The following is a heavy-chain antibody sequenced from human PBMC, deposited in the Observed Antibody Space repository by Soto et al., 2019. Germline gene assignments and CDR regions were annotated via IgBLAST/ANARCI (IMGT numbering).Heavy chain of an antibody. CDR1: GGSISDHY. CDR2: IYNTGST. D-gene: IGHD2-21*02. J-gene: IGHJ6*02. V-gene: IGHV4-59*11. CDR3: ARDLWGYCGTDCYPLDV. Sequence: TSETLSLTCTVSGGSISDHYYMWIRQSPGKGLEYIGYIYNTGSTVYNPSFKSRVTISVDTSKNQFSLKLNSVTAADTAVYYCARDLWGYCGTDCYPLDVWGQGTTVTVSS.